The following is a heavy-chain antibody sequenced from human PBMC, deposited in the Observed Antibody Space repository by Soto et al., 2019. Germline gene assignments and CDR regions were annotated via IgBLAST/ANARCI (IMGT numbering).Heavy chain of an antibody. CDR1: GFTFSSYA. D-gene: IGHD3-22*01. CDR2: ISGSGGST. CDR3: AKDQFSARGGYYYDSSGYSGGDY. J-gene: IGHJ4*02. Sequence: GGSLRLSCAASGFTFSSYAMSWGRQAPGKGREWVSAISGSGGSTYYADSVKGRFTISRDNSKNTLYLQMNSLRAEDTAVYYCAKDQFSARGGYYYDSSGYSGGDYWGQGTLVTVSS. V-gene: IGHV3-23*01.